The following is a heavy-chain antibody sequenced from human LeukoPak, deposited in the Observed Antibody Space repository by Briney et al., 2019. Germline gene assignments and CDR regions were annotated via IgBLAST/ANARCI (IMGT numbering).Heavy chain of an antibody. CDR3: AKIVVVVAATPRRQDFDY. CDR2: IRYDGSNK. V-gene: IGHV3-30*02. Sequence: GFSQPLSCAASGFTFSSYGMHWVRQAPGNRLEWVAVIRYDGSNKYYADSVKGRFTIPRDNSKNTLYLQMNSLRAEDTAVYYCAKIVVVVAATPRRQDFDYWGEGTLGTVSS. D-gene: IGHD2-15*01. J-gene: IGHJ4*02. CDR1: GFTFSSYG.